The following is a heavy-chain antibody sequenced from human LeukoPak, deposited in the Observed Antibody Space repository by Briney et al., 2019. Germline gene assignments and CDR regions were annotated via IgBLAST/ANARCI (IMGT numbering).Heavy chain of an antibody. D-gene: IGHD1-26*01. CDR2: INWNGGST. Sequence: GGSLRLSCAASGFTFDDYGMSWVRQAPGKGLEWVSGINWNGGSTGYADSVKGRFTISRDNAKNSLYLQMNSLRAEDTALYYCARDRPHVTMGGIVGAHRVAFDIWGQGTMVTVSS. J-gene: IGHJ3*02. CDR1: GFTFDDYG. V-gene: IGHV3-20*04. CDR3: ARDRPHVTMGGIVGAHRVAFDI.